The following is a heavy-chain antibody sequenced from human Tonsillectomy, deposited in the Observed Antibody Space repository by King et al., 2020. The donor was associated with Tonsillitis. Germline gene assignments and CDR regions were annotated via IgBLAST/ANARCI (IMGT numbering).Heavy chain of an antibody. D-gene: IGHD3-22*01. CDR3: ARLAGGDSSGYPHDAFDI. Sequence: QLQESGPGLVKPSETLSLTCTVSRGSISSYYWSWIQQPPGKGLDWIGYIYDTGSTNYNPSLKSRVTISVDTSKNQFSLKLSSVTAADTAVYYCARLAGGDSSGYPHDAFDIWGQGTMVTVSS. CDR2: IYDTGST. V-gene: IGHV4-59*08. J-gene: IGHJ3*02. CDR1: RGSISSYY.